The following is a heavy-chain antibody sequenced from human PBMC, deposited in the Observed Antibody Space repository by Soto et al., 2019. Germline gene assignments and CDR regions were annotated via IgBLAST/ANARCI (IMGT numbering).Heavy chain of an antibody. Sequence: PSETLSLTCTVSGDSISSGDYYWTWIRQSPGKGLEWIGYIYYSGSTYYNPSLESRVAISLDTSRSQFSLTLHSVTAADTAIYYCARDRHNNFFDPWGQGTLVPSP. CDR1: GDSISSGDYY. CDR3: ARDRHNNFFDP. V-gene: IGHV4-31*03. D-gene: IGHD6-6*01. J-gene: IGHJ5*02. CDR2: IYYSGST.